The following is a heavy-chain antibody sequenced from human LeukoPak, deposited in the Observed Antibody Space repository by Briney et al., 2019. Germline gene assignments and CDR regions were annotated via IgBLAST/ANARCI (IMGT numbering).Heavy chain of an antibody. CDR3: ASTTLDYYDSSGPPFDY. J-gene: IGHJ4*02. CDR1: GGSISSYY. V-gene: IGHV4-59*08. Sequence: SETLSLTCTVSGGSISSYYWSWIRQPPGKGLEWIGYIYYSGSTNYNPSLKSRVTISVDTSKNQFSLKLSSVTAADTAVYYCASTTLDYYDSSGPPFDYWGQGTLVTVSS. D-gene: IGHD3-22*01. CDR2: IYYSGST.